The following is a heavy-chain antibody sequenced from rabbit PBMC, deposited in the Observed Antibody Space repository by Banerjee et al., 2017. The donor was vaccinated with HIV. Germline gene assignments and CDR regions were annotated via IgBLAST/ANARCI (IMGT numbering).Heavy chain of an antibody. CDR1: GFDFSSYY. J-gene: IGHJ4*01. CDR3: ARGFGGNGYRANL. Sequence: QLKESGGGLVQPGGSLKLSCKASGFDFSSYYMSWVRQAPGKGLEWIGYIDPVFGSTYYASWVNGRFSISRENTQNTVSLQLNSLTAADTATYFCARGFGGNGYRANLWGPGTLVTVS. CDR2: IDPVFGST. V-gene: IGHV1S7*01. D-gene: IGHD1-1*01.